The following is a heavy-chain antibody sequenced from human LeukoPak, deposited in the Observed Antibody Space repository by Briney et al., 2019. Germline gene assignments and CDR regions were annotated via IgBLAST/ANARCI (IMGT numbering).Heavy chain of an antibody. J-gene: IGHJ4*02. CDR1: GFTFSSYW. CDR3: AREDGSGGTDYFDY. CDR2: INSDGSST. D-gene: IGHD3-10*01. Sequence: PGGSLRLSCAASGFTFSSYWMHWVRHAPGKGLVWVSRINSDGSSTSYADSVKGRFTISRDNAKNTLYLQMNSLRAEDTAVYYCAREDGSGGTDYFDYWGQGTLVTVSS. V-gene: IGHV3-74*01.